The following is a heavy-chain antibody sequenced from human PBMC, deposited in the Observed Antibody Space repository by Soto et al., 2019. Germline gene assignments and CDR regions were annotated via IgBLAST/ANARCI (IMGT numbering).Heavy chain of an antibody. D-gene: IGHD5-18*01. CDR1: GYTFSSYG. V-gene: IGHV1-18*01. Sequence: QVQLVQSGAEVKKPGASVKVSCKASGYTFSSYGITWVRQAPGQRLEWMGWFNTYNGNTNYAQKLQGRATMTTDTSTSTAYMALRSLRSDDTAVYSCARERGGYSYGDYWGQGALVTVSS. CDR2: FNTYNGNT. CDR3: ARERGGYSYGDY. J-gene: IGHJ4*02.